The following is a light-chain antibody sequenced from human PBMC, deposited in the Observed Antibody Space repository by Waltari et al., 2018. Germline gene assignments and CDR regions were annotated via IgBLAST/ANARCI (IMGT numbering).Light chain of an antibody. CDR3: MSYTSSSSWI. Sequence: QSALPQPASVSGSPGQSITLPCTGTSSDVGAYNYVSWYQQHPGKAPKLMISDVSDRPSGVSNRFSGSKSGNTASLTISGLQAEDEADYFCMSYTSSSSWIFGGGTKLTVL. V-gene: IGLV2-14*03. CDR2: DVS. J-gene: IGLJ2*01. CDR1: SSDVGAYNY.